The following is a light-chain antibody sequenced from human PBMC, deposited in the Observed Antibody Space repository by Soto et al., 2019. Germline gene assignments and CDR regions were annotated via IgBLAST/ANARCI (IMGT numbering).Light chain of an antibody. CDR1: QGIGNT. J-gene: IGKJ4*01. Sequence: EIVITQSPATLSVYPGEGATLSCRASQGIGNTLAWYQQKPGQTHRLLIYAASIRATGVPARFSGSGSGTDFTLTINSLQSEDFAVYYCQHYVNWPLTFGGGTKVESK. CDR2: AAS. V-gene: IGKV3-15*01. CDR3: QHYVNWPLT.